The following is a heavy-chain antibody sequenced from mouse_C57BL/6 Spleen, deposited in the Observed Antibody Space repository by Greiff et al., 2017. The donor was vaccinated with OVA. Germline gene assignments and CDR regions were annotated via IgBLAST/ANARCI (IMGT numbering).Heavy chain of an antibody. V-gene: IGHV2-2*01. CDR1: GFSLTSYG. Sequence: QVHVKQSGPGLVQPSQSLSITCTVSGFSLTSYGVHWVRQSPGKGLEWLGVIWSGGSTDYNAAFISRLSISKDNSKSQVFFKMNSLQADDTAIYYCARVEVVALYAMDYWGQGTSVTVSS. CDR3: ARVEVVALYAMDY. J-gene: IGHJ4*01. CDR2: IWSGGST. D-gene: IGHD1-1*01.